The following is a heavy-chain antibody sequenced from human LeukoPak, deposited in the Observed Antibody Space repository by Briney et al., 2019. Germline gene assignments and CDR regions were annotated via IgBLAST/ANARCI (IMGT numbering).Heavy chain of an antibody. CDR1: EFSVGSNY. CDR3: ASFVRDSSGSPVF. CDR2: IYSGGST. D-gene: IGHD3-22*01. J-gene: IGHJ4*02. Sequence: GGSLRLSCAASEFSVGSNYMTWVRQAPGKGLEWVSLIYSGGSTYYADSVKGRFTISRDNSKNTLYLQMNSLRAEDTAVYYCASFVRDSSGSPVFWGQGTLVTVSS. V-gene: IGHV3-66*01.